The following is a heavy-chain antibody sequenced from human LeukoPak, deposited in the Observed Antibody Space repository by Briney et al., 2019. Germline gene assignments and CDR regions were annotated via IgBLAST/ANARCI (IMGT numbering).Heavy chain of an antibody. Sequence: GGSLRLSCAASGFTFSSYAMSWVRQPPGKGLEWVSAISGSGGSTYYADSVKGRFTISRDNSKNTLYLQMNSLRAEDTAVYYCAKRIFAVVTATFDYWGQGTLVTVSS. D-gene: IGHD2-21*02. CDR3: AKRIFAVVTATFDY. CDR1: GFTFSSYA. CDR2: ISGSGGST. V-gene: IGHV3-23*01. J-gene: IGHJ4*02.